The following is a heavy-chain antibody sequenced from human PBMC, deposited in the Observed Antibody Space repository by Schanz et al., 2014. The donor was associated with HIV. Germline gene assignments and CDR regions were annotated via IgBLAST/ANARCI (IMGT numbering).Heavy chain of an antibody. CDR1: GFTFSNYA. D-gene: IGHD4-17*01. CDR3: AKSRGDSWPHGMDV. Sequence: VQLLESGGGLVQPGGSLRLSCEASGFTFSNYAMSWVRQAPGKGLEWVSGISDTGVRTNYADSVKGRLTISRDNSENTLYLQMNSLRAEDTAVYYCAKSRGDSWPHGMDVWGQGTTVTVSS. CDR2: ISDTGVRT. V-gene: IGHV3-23*01. J-gene: IGHJ6*02.